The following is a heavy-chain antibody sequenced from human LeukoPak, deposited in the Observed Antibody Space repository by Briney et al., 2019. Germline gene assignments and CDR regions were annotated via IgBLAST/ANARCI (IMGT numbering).Heavy chain of an antibody. D-gene: IGHD3-9*01. Sequence: SETLSLTCTVSGGSISSYYWSWLRQPPGKGLEWLGYIYYSGSTHYNPSLKSRVTISVDTSKNQFSLKLSSVTAADTAVYYCARGVHYDILTGYLYYFDYWGQGTLVTVSS. V-gene: IGHV4-59*01. CDR2: IYYSGST. J-gene: IGHJ4*02. CDR1: GGSISSYY. CDR3: ARGVHYDILTGYLYYFDY.